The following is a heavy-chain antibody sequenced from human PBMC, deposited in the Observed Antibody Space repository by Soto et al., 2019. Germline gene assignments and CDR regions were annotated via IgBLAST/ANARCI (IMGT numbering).Heavy chain of an antibody. CDR3: ARARSGGYSYGPYFDY. D-gene: IGHD5-18*01. V-gene: IGHV1-2*02. CDR2: INPNSGGT. CDR1: GYTFTGYY. J-gene: IGHJ4*02. Sequence: ASVKVSCKASGYTFTGYYMHWVRQAPGRGLEWMGWINPNSGGTNYAQKFQGRVTMTRDTSISTAYMELSRLRSDDTAVYYCARARSGGYSYGPYFDYWGQGTLVTVSS.